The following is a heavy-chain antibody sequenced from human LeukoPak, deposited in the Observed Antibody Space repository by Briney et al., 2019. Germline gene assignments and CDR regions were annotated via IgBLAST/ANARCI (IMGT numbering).Heavy chain of an antibody. J-gene: IGHJ4*02. CDR1: GYSINSGYY. Sequence: PSETLSLTCTVSGYSINSGYYWGWIRQPPGKGLEWIGSIWHTGSTYYNPSLKSRVTISVDTSKNQFSLKLSTVTAADTAVYYCVRHYVFVYGGSSFDYWGQGTLVTVSS. CDR3: VRHYVFVYGGSSFDY. CDR2: IWHTGST. D-gene: IGHD2-8*01. V-gene: IGHV4-38-2*02.